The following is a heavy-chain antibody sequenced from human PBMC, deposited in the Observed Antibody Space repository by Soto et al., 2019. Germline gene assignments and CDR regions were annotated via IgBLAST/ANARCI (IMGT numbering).Heavy chain of an antibody. Sequence: SVKVSCKASGGTFSSYAISWVRQAPGQGLEWMGGIIPIFGTANYAQKFQGRVTITADESTSTAYMELSSLRSEDTAVYYCARDQGNCGGDCYYYYCMVVWGQGTTVTVSS. CDR3: ARDQGNCGGDCYYYYCMVV. CDR1: GGTFSSYA. J-gene: IGHJ6*02. D-gene: IGHD2-21*02. CDR2: IIPIFGTA. V-gene: IGHV1-69*13.